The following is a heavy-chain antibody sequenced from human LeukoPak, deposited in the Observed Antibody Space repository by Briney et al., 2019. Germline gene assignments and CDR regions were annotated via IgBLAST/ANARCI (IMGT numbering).Heavy chain of an antibody. J-gene: IGHJ4*02. D-gene: IGHD3-22*01. Sequence: GGSLRLSCAASGFTFSTAWMSWVRQAPGKGLEWVGRIKSKSDGGTTDYAAPVKGRFTISRDDSKNTLYLQMNSLKTEDTAVYYCTTVRRAYDSSGLDYWGQGTPVTVSS. CDR1: GFTFSTAW. CDR2: IKSKSDGGTT. CDR3: TTVRRAYDSSGLDY. V-gene: IGHV3-15*01.